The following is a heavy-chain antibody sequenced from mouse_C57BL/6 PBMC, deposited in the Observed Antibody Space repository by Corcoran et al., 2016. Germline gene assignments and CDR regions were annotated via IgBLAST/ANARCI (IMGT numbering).Heavy chain of an antibody. Sequence: QVQLQQSGPELVKPGASVKISCKASGYTFTDYYINWVKQRPGQGLEWIGWIFPGSGSTYYNEKFKGKATLTVDKSSSKAYMLLSSLTSEDSAVYFCARERNYYGRRVCYYAMDYWGQGTSVTVSS. D-gene: IGHD1-1*01. V-gene: IGHV1-75*01. J-gene: IGHJ4*01. CDR1: GYTFTDYY. CDR3: ARERNYYGRRVCYYAMDY. CDR2: IFPGSGST.